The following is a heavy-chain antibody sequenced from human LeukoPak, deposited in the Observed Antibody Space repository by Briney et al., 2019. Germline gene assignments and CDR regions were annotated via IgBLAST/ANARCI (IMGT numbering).Heavy chain of an antibody. V-gene: IGHV4-34*01. CDR2: INYTESTT. J-gene: IGHJ4*02. Sequence: SETLSLTCTVYGGSFSDYYWTWIRQPPGKGLEWIGEINYTESTTNYNPSLKNRVTISVDMYKNQFSLKLISVTAADAAVYYCARRRWGYGSGSYDYWGQGTLVTVSS. CDR3: ARRRWGYGSGSYDY. CDR1: GGSFSDYY. D-gene: IGHD3-10*01.